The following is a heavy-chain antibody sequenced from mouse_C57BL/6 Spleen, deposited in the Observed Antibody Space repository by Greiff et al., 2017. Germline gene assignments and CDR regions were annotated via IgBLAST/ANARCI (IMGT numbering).Heavy chain of an antibody. CDR1: GFTFSSYA. Sequence: EVQLVESGGGLVKPGGSLKLSCAASGFTFSSYAMSWVRQTPETRLEWVATISDGGSYTYYPDNVKGRFTISRDNAKNNLYLQMSHLKFEDTAMYYFARRGLDYYAMDYWCQGTSVTVSS. J-gene: IGHJ4*01. CDR3: ARRGLDYYAMDY. D-gene: IGHD3-3*01. V-gene: IGHV5-4*01. CDR2: ISDGGSYT.